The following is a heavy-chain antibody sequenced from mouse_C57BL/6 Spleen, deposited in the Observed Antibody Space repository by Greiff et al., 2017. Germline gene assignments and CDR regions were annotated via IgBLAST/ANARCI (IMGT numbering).Heavy chain of an antibody. CDR3: ARGITTVLATLETDY. Sequence: QVQLQQPGAELVKPGASVKMSCKASGYTFTSYWITWVKQRPGQGLEWIGDIYPGSGSTNYNEKFKSKATLTVDTSSSPAYMQLSSLTSEDSAVYYIARGITTVLATLETDYWGQGTTLTVSS. D-gene: IGHD1-1*01. J-gene: IGHJ2*01. CDR2: IYPGSGST. CDR1: GYTFTSYW. V-gene: IGHV1-55*01.